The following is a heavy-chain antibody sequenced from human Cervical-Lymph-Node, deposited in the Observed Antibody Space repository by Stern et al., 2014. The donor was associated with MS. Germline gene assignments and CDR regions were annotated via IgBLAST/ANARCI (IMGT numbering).Heavy chain of an antibody. Sequence: VQLVQSGPEVKKPGASVKVSCKASGYTFTSFGISWMRRAPGQGLEWMGWISGYNGATNYPKKFQGRVTLTTDTSTSTAHMDLTSLRSDDTAMYYCARGPYCSSTSCYTNGYYFYGMDVWGQGTTVTVSS. V-gene: IGHV1-18*01. J-gene: IGHJ6*02. CDR2: ISGYNGAT. D-gene: IGHD2-2*02. CDR1: GYTFTSFG. CDR3: ARGPYCSSTSCYTNGYYFYGMDV.